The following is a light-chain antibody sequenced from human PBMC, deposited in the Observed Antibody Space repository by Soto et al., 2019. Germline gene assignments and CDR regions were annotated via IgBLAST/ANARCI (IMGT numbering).Light chain of an antibody. CDR3: QQYGSSPLLT. V-gene: IGKV3-20*01. CDR2: GAS. CDR1: QSVSSSY. Sequence: ESVLTQSPGTLSLSPGERATLSCRASQSVSSSYLAWYQQKPGQAPRLLIYGASSRATGIPDRFSGSGSGTDFTLTISRLETEDFAVYYCQQYGSSPLLTFGGGTKVEIK. J-gene: IGKJ4*01.